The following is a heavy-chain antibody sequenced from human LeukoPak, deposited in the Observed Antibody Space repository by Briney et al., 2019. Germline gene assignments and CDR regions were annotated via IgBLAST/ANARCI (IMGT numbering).Heavy chain of an antibody. V-gene: IGHV3-23*01. CDR1: GFTFSSYA. D-gene: IGHD6-13*01. Sequence: GGSLRLSCAASGFTFSSYAMGWVRQAPGKGLEWVSAISGSGGSTYYADSVKGRFTISRDNSKNTLYLQMNSLRAEDTAVYYCAKLFWQQLVRPYFDYWGQGTLVTVSS. CDR2: ISGSGGST. J-gene: IGHJ4*02. CDR3: AKLFWQQLVRPYFDY.